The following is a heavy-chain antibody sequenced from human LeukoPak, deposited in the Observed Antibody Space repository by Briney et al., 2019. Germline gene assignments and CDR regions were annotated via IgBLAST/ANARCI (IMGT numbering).Heavy chain of an antibody. V-gene: IGHV3-48*01. D-gene: IGHD2-2*02. CDR1: GFTFSSYS. CDR2: ISSSSSTI. J-gene: IGHJ5*02. CDR3: ARVYCSSTSCYTHKNWFDP. Sequence: GGSLRLSCAASGFTFSSYSMNWVRQAPGKGLEWVSYISSSSSTIYYADSVKGRFTISRDNAKNSLYLQMNSLRAEDTAVYYCARVYCSSTSCYTHKNWFDPWGQGTLVTVSS.